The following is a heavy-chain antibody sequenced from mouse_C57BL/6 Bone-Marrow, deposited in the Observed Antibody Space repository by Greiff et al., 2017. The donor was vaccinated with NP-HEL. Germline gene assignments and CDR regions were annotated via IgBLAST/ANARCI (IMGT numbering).Heavy chain of an antibody. D-gene: IGHD2-2*01. Sequence: ESGAELVRPGASVTLSCKASGYTFTDYEMHWVKQTPVHGLEWIGAIDPETGGTAYNQKFKGKAILTADKSSSTAYMELRSLTSEDSAVYYCTRCGYYWYFDVWGTGTTVTVSS. V-gene: IGHV1-15*01. CDR2: IDPETGGT. J-gene: IGHJ1*03. CDR3: TRCGYYWYFDV. CDR1: GYTFTDYE.